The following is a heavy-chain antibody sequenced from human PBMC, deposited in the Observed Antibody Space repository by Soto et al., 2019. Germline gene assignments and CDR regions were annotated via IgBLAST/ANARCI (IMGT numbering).Heavy chain of an antibody. D-gene: IGHD2-2*01. CDR2: IIPISETT. V-gene: IGHV1-69*13. CDR1: GGTFSSYA. Sequence: SVKVSCKASGGTFSSYAISWVRQAPGQGLERVGGIIPISETTNYAQKFQGRVTITADESKSTAYMELSSLRSEDTAVYYCARSQGSSTSLEIYYYYYYGMDVWGQGTTVTVSS. J-gene: IGHJ6*02. CDR3: ARSQGSSTSLEIYYYYYYGMDV.